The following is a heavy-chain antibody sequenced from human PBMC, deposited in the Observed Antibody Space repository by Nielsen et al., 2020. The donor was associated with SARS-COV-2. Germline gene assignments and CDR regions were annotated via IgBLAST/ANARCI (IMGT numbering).Heavy chain of an antibody. CDR2: IRQDGSEK. CDR3: AKQPYYYYMDV. CDR1: GFTFSSYG. J-gene: IGHJ6*03. D-gene: IGHD1-14*01. V-gene: IGHV3-30*02. Sequence: GGSLRLSCAASGFTFSSYGMHWVRQAPGKGLEWVANIRQDGSEKYYVDSVKGRFTISRDNSKNTLYLQMNSLRAEDTAVYYCAKQPYYYYMDVWGKGTTVTVSS.